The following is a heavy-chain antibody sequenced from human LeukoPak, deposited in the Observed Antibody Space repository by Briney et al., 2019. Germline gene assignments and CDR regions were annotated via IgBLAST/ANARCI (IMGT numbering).Heavy chain of an antibody. D-gene: IGHD2-21*02. CDR2: ISSSSSYT. Sequence: GGSLRLSCAASGFTFSDYYMSWIRQAPGKGLEWVSYISSSSSYTNYADSVKGRFTISRDNSKNTVFLQMNSLRAEDTAVYYCAKPLSPVLTAIWWDSWGQGTLVTVSS. J-gene: IGHJ4*02. CDR3: AKPLSPVLTAIWWDS. V-gene: IGHV3-11*03. CDR1: GFTFSDYY.